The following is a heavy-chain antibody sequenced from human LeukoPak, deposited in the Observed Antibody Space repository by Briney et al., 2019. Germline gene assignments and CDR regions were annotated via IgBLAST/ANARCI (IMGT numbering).Heavy chain of an antibody. CDR2: INPSGGST. J-gene: IGHJ4*02. Sequence: ASVKVSCKASGYTFTSYYMHWVRQAPGQGLEWMGIINPSGGSTSYAQKFQGRVTMTRDTSTSTVYMELSSLRSEDTAVYYCARDRKSSSSPTRYSSGWYGYWGQGTLVTVSS. V-gene: IGHV1-46*01. CDR3: ARDRKSSSSPTRYSSGWYGY. CDR1: GYTFTSYY. D-gene: IGHD6-19*01.